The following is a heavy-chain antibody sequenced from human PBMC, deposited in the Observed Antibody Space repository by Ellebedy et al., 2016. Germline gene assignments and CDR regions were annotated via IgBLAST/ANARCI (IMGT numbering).Heavy chain of an antibody. CDR3: ARAPGIAAAGTRYFDY. CDR1: GGSFSGYY. V-gene: IGHV4-34*01. Sequence: SETLSLTXAVYGGSFSGYYWSWIRQPPGKGLEWIGEINHSGSTNYNPSLKSRVTISVDTSKNQFSLKLSSVTAADTAVYYCARAPGIAAAGTRYFDYWGQGTLVTVSS. D-gene: IGHD6-13*01. J-gene: IGHJ4*02. CDR2: INHSGST.